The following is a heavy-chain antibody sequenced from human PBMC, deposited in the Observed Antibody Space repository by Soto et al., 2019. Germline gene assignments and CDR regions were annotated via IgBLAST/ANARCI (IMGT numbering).Heavy chain of an antibody. CDR1: GGSFSGYY. V-gene: IGHV4-34*01. CDR3: ARGLVGPGIAAAGLAKYYYYYYGMDV. J-gene: IGHJ6*02. Sequence: PSETLSLTCAVYGGSFSGYYWSWIRQPPGKGLEWIGEINHSGSTNYNPSLKSRVTISVDTSKNQLSLKLSSVTAADTAVYYCARGLVGPGIAAAGLAKYYYYYYGMDVWGQGTTVT. D-gene: IGHD6-13*01. CDR2: INHSGST.